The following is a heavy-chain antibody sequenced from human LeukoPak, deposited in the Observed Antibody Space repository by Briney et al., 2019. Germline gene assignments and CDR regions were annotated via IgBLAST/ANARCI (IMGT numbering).Heavy chain of an antibody. V-gene: IGHV4-39*07. CDR2: IYHTGTT. CDR1: GGSFRCSECY. D-gene: IGHD3-3*01. CDR3: ARVFSYPLRAPFDP. Sequence: PSETLSLTCTVSGGSFRCSECYWGWIRQPPGKGLEWIGSIYHTGTTYYNPSLKSRVTISVDTSKNRFSLKLSSVTAADTAVYYCARVFSYPLRAPFDPWGQGTLVTVSS. J-gene: IGHJ5*02.